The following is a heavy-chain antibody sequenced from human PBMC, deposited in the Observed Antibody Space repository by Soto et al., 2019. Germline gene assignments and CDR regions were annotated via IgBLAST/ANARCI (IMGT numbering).Heavy chain of an antibody. CDR1: GGSISTGGNY. CDR3: ARDSTVTTTLLDV. D-gene: IGHD4-17*01. CDR2: IYYRGST. Sequence: QVQLQESGPGLVKPSQTLSLTCTVSGGSISTGGNYWSWIRQHPGKGLEWIGYIYYRGSTYYNPSLKRRVTISVDTSKNQFSLKLTSVTAADTAVYYCARDSTVTTTLLDVWGQGTTVTVSS. J-gene: IGHJ6*02. V-gene: IGHV4-31*03.